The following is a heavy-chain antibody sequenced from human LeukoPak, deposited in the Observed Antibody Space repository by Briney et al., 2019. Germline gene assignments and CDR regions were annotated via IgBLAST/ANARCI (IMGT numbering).Heavy chain of an antibody. CDR1: GFTFSSYA. V-gene: IGHV3-30-3*01. Sequence: GRSLRLSCAASGFTFSSYAMHWVRQAPGKGLEWVAVISYDGSNKYYADSVKGRFTISRDNSKNTLYLQMNSLRAEDTAVYYCAKDVYRGYSYGYFDYWGQGTLVTVSS. CDR2: ISYDGSNK. CDR3: AKDVYRGYSYGYFDY. D-gene: IGHD5-18*01. J-gene: IGHJ4*02.